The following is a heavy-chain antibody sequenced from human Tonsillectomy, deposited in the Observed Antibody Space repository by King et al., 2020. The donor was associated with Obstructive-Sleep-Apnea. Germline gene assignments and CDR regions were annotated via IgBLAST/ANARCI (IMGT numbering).Heavy chain of an antibody. CDR1: GYSFSSYW. Sequence: EVQLVESGAEVKKPGESLKISCRGSGYSFSSYWIGWVRQMPGKGLEWMGFIYPGDSDTRYSPSFQGQVTISADKSISTAYLQGSSLKASDTAMYYCARLNHLDTVTPAGFDYWGQGTLVTVSS. CDR3: ARLNHLDTVTPAGFDY. D-gene: IGHD4-17*01. CDR2: IYPGDSDT. V-gene: IGHV5-51*01. J-gene: IGHJ4*02.